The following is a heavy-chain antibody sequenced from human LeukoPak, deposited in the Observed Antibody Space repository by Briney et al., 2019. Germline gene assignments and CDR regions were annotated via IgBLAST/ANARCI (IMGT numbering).Heavy chain of an antibody. V-gene: IGHV3-11*06. J-gene: IGHJ4*02. D-gene: IGHD2-21*02. Sequence: GGSLRLSCAASGFTFSDYYMSWIRQAPGKGLEWISYISSSSSYTNYADSVKGRFTISRDNAKSSLYLQMNSLRAEDTAVYYCARVVAVTSYYFDYWGQGTLVTVSS. CDR2: ISSSSSYT. CDR3: ARVVAVTSYYFDY. CDR1: GFTFSDYY.